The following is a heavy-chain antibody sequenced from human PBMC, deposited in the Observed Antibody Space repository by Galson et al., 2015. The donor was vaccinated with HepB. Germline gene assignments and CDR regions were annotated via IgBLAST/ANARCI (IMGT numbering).Heavy chain of an antibody. V-gene: IGHV3-30-3*01. CDR1: GFTFSSYA. CDR2: ISYDGSNK. J-gene: IGHJ6*02. D-gene: IGHD6-13*01. Sequence: SLRLSCAASGFTFSSYAMHWVRQAPGKGLEWVAVISYDGSNKYYADSVKGRFTISRDNSKNTLYLQMNSLRAEDTAVYYCARGSSSSWYGAYYYYYYGMDVWGQGTTVTVSS. CDR3: ARGSSSSWYGAYYYYYYGMDV.